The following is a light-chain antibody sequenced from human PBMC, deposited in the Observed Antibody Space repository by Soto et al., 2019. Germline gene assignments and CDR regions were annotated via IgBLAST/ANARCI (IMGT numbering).Light chain of an antibody. CDR2: DSY. CDR1: QSVGRD. Sequence: AMTQSPASLSVCPGARPTLCCRASQSVGRDLAWYQQKPGQAHRLLIYDSYTRATGIPDRFSGSGSGTEFTLTISGLQSEDFAAYYCQEYINWPPLTGGRGNKGDIK. V-gene: IGKV3-15*01. J-gene: IGKJ4*01. CDR3: QEYINWPPLT.